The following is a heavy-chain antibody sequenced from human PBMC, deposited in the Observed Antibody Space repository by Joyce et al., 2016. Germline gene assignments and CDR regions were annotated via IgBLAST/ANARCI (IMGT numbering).Heavy chain of an antibody. CDR3: ARDKGYSNDY. Sequence: EVQLVESGGGLIQPGGSLRLSCAASGFNISTYYMAWVRQAPGKGLEWVSLLYTGGSTFYPDSVRGRFTVSRDNSKNTMYLQMTSLRVEDTGLYYCARDKGYSNDYWGQGTLVTVSS. J-gene: IGHJ4*02. D-gene: IGHD4-11*01. CDR2: LYTGGST. V-gene: IGHV3-53*01. CDR1: GFNISTYY.